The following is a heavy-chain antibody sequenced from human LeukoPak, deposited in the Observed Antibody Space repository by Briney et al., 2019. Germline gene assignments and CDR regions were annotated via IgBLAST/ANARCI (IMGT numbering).Heavy chain of an antibody. J-gene: IGHJ4*02. CDR3: AKVALFSGYYPPFDY. CDR2: ISYDGSNE. V-gene: IGHV3-30*18. Sequence: PGRSLRLSCTASGFTFSNYGMHWVRQAPGKGVEWVAVISYDGSNEYYADSVKGRFTISRDNSKNTLFLQMNSLRPEDTAVYHCAKVALFSGYYPPFDYWGQGTLVTVSS. D-gene: IGHD3-22*01. CDR1: GFTFSNYG.